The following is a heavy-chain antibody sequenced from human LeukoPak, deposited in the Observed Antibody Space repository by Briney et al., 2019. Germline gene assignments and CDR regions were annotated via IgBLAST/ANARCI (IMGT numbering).Heavy chain of an antibody. CDR1: GGSISSYY. CDR2: IYYSGST. J-gene: IGHJ4*02. CDR3: ARDRLNYDY. V-gene: IGHV4-59*01. D-gene: IGHD1-7*01. Sequence: SETLSLTCTVSGGSISSYYWSWIRQSPGKGLEWIGYIYYSGSTNYNPSLKSRVTISVDTSKNQFSLRLSSVTAADTAVYYCARDRLNYDYWGQGTLVTVSS.